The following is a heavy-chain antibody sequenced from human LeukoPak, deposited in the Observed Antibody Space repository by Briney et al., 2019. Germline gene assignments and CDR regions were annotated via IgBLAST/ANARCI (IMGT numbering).Heavy chain of an antibody. J-gene: IGHJ5*01. D-gene: IGHD1-1*01. V-gene: IGHV3-53*01. CDR1: DFSVKTNY. Sequence: GRSLRLSCAASDFSVKTNYMPWVRQAPGKGLGWVSVIYSDGSTYYADSVKGRFAISRDNSKNTLYLEMNTLRVEDTAVYYCARWKNRVFDSWGQGTLVTVSS. CDR2: IYSDGST. CDR3: ARWKNRVFDS.